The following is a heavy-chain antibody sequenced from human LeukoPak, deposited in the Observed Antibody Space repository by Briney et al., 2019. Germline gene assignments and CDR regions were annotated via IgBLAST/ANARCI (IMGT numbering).Heavy chain of an antibody. V-gene: IGHV3-74*01. CDR3: ARGGNIAVAGTFDY. CDR2: IDSDGSST. J-gene: IGHJ4*02. Sequence: PGGSLRLSCAASGFTFNGYWMHWVRQAPGKGLVWVSRIDSDGSSTTYADSVKGRFTISRDNAKNTLYLQMNSLRAEDTAVYYCARGGNIAVAGTFDYWGQGTLVTVSS. CDR1: GFTFNGYW. D-gene: IGHD6-19*01.